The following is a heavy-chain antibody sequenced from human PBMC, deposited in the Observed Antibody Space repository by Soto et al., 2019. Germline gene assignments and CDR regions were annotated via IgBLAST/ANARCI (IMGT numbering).Heavy chain of an antibody. D-gene: IGHD3-16*01. J-gene: IGHJ4*02. V-gene: IGHV4-34*01. CDR3: ARERFEVVSRIGLFDY. Sequence: QVQLQQWGAGLLKPSETLSLTCAVYGGSFSGYYWSWIRQPPGRGLEWSGEINHSGSTNYDPSLKSRVTISVDTSKNQFSLKLSYVTAADTAVYYCARERFEVVSRIGLFDYWGQGTLVTVSS. CDR2: INHSGST. CDR1: GGSFSGYY.